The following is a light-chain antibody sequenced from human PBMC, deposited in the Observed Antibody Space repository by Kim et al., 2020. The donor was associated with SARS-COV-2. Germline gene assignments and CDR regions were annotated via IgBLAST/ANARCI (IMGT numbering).Light chain of an antibody. Sequence: ALGQTVRITCQGDSIRSYYASWYQQKPRQAPVLVIYGKKNRPSGIPDRFSGSSSGNTAYLTITGAQAEDEADYSCNSRDSSGNHYVFGTGTKVTVL. V-gene: IGLV3-19*01. CDR1: SIRSYY. CDR2: GKK. J-gene: IGLJ1*01. CDR3: NSRDSSGNHYV.